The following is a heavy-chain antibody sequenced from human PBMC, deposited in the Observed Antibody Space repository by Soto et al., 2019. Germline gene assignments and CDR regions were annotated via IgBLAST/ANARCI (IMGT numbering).Heavy chain of an antibody. CDR2: INPSGGST. D-gene: IGHD6-19*01. CDR3: ARDKRVLYSSGWYYCGMDV. J-gene: IGHJ6*02. Sequence: ASVKVSCKASGYTFTSYYMHWVRQAPGQGLEWMGIINPSGGSTSYAQKFQGRVTMTRDTSTSIVYMELSSLRSEDTAVYYCARDKRVLYSSGWYYCGMDVWGQGTTVTVSS. V-gene: IGHV1-46*01. CDR1: GYTFTSYY.